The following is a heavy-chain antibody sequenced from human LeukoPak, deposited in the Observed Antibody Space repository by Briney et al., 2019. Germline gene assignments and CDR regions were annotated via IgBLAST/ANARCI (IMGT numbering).Heavy chain of an antibody. Sequence: GGSLRPSCAASGFTFSSYGMHWVRQAPGKGLVWVAFIRYDGSNKYYADSVKGRFTISRDNSKNTLYLQMNSLRAEDTAVYYCSGRYYSGFDYWGQGTLDTVSS. J-gene: IGHJ4*02. CDR2: IRYDGSNK. V-gene: IGHV3-30*02. CDR3: SGRYYSGFDY. CDR1: GFTFSSYG. D-gene: IGHD3-10*01.